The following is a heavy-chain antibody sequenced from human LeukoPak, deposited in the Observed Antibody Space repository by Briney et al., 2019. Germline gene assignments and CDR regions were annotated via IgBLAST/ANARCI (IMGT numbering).Heavy chain of an antibody. D-gene: IGHD3-10*01. J-gene: IGHJ5*02. CDR2: IRSKAYGGTT. Sequence: GGSLRLSCTASGFTFGDYAMSWFRQAPGKGLEWVGFIRSKAYGGTTEYAASVKGRFTISRDDSKSIAYLQMNSLKTEDTAVYYCTRAGITMVRGVIITSAWFDPWGQGTLVTVSS. CDR1: GFTFGDYA. V-gene: IGHV3-49*03. CDR3: TRAGITMVRGVIITSAWFDP.